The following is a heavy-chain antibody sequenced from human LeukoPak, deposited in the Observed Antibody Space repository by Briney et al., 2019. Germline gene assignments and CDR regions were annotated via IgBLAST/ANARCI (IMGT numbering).Heavy chain of an antibody. CDR1: GFIFSSYA. CDR2: IKNDGSEE. J-gene: IGHJ4*02. CDR3: ARAIRGSAVDTGDR. Sequence: GGSLRLSCAASGFIFSSYAMSWVRQAPGKGLEGVANIKNDGSEEYYVDSVKGRFTISRDNAKNSLFLQMNSLTVEDTAVYYCARAIRGSAVDTGDRWGQGTLVTVSS. V-gene: IGHV3-7*01. D-gene: IGHD3-10*01.